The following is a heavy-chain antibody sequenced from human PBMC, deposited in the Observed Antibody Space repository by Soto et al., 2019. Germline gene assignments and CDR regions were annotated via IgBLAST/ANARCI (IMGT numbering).Heavy chain of an antibody. J-gene: IGHJ4*02. V-gene: IGHV6-1*01. CDR1: GDSVSSNSAA. CDR3: TRDPMTRGVPSGYFDD. D-gene: IGHD3-10*01. CDR2: AYFRSEWYY. Sequence: QTLSLTCAISGDSVSSNSAACNWIRQSPSRGLEWLGRAYFRSEWYYDYALSLKSRMSINPDTSKNQFSLKLTSVTAADTAVYYCTRDPMTRGVPSGYFDDWGQGTLVTVSS.